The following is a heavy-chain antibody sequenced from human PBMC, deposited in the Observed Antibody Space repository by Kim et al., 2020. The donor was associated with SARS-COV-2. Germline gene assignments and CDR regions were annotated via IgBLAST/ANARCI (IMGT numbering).Heavy chain of an antibody. CDR3: AKESRAGVLSQFDC. CDR1: GFTFSNHG. Sequence: GGSLRLSCEGSGFTFSNHGMSWVRQAPGKGPEWVSAISFSRDRTFYSDSVRGRFTISRDNSKNTLYLEMNSLRVEDTAVYYCAKESRAGVLSQFDCWGQ. CDR2: ISFSRDRT. J-gene: IGHJ4*02. V-gene: IGHV3-23*01. D-gene: IGHD6-19*01.